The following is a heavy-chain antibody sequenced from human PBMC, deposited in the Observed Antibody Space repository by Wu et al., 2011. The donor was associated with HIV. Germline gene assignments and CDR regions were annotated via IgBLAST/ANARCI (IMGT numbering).Heavy chain of an antibody. V-gene: IGHV1-2*02. D-gene: IGHD2-2*01. Sequence: CKVFWIHLRPATSIRRGCDEAPGQGLEWMGWVNPNNNDTDYAQNFQGRVTMTWDTSISTAYMELSRLRFDDTAVYYCARAPPAWGGDFWGQGTLVTVSS. J-gene: IGHJ4*02. CDR3: ARAPPAWGGDF. CDR1: IHLRPATS. CDR2: VNPNNNDT.